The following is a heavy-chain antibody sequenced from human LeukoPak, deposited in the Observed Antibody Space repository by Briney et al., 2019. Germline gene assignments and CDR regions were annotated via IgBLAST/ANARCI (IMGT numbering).Heavy chain of an antibody. CDR2: IYSGGST. J-gene: IGHJ6*02. CDR3: ARDRAGTTPLGYYGMDV. D-gene: IGHD6-19*01. CDR1: GFTVSSNY. V-gene: IGHV3-53*01. Sequence: GGSLRLSCAASGFTVSSNYMSWVRQAPGKGLEWVSVIYSGGSTYYADSVKGRFTISRDNSKNTLYLQMNSLRAEDTAVYYCARDRAGTTPLGYYGMDVWSQGTTVTVSS.